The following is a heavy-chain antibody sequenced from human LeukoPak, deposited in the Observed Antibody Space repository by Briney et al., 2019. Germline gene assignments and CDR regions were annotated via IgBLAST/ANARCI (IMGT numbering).Heavy chain of an antibody. CDR2: ISGSGGST. J-gene: IGHJ4*02. Sequence: GGSLRLSCAASGFTFSSYAMSWVRQAPGKGLEWVSAISGSGGSTYYADSVKGRFTISRDNSKNTLYLQMNSLRAEDTAVYYCAKDHYYDSSGYYSYYFDYWGQGILVTVSS. D-gene: IGHD3-22*01. CDR3: AKDHYYDSSGYYSYYFDY. CDR1: GFTFSSYA. V-gene: IGHV3-23*01.